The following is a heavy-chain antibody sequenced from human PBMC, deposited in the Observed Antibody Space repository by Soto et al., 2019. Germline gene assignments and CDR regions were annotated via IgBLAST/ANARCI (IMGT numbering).Heavy chain of an antibody. CDR3: ARGDCTNGVCYKESDYYYYGMDV. Sequence: QVQLVQSGAEVKKPGSSVKVSCKASGGTFSSYAISWVRQAPGQGLEWMGGIIPIFGTANYAQKFQGRVTITADESTSTAYMELSSLRSEDTAVYYCARGDCTNGVCYKESDYYYYGMDVWGQGTTVTVSS. CDR2: IIPIFGTA. J-gene: IGHJ6*02. CDR1: GGTFSSYA. D-gene: IGHD2-8*01. V-gene: IGHV1-69*12.